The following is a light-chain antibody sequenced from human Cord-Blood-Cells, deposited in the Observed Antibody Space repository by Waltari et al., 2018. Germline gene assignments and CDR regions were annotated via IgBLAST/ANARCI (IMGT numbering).Light chain of an antibody. CDR3: SSYTSSSTWV. CDR2: DVS. V-gene: IGLV2-14*03. CDR1: SSDVGGYNY. Sequence: QSALTQPASVSGSPGQSITLSCTGTSSDVGGYNYVSWYQQHPGKTPQPMIYDVSNRPSGVSNRFSGSKSGNTASLTISGLQAEDEADYYCSSYTSSSTWVFGGGTKLTVL. J-gene: IGLJ3*02.